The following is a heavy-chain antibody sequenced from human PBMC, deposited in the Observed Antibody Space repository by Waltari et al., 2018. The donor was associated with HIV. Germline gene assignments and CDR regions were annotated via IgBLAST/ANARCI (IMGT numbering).Heavy chain of an antibody. Sequence: EIQLVQSGAEVKKTRESLKIPCKGFAYSFTSHWIGWVRQMPGKGLEWIGIIYPGDSDTRYSPSFQGQVTISADKSINTAYLQWSRLKASDTAIYYCARYRYSGSYSPYNYDMDVWGHGTTVTVSS. D-gene: IGHD1-26*01. V-gene: IGHV5-51*03. CDR1: AYSFTSHW. CDR3: ARYRYSGSYSPYNYDMDV. J-gene: IGHJ6*02. CDR2: IYPGDSDT.